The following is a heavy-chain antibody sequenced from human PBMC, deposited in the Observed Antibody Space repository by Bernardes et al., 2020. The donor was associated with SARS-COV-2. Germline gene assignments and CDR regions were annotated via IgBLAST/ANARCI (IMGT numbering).Heavy chain of an antibody. J-gene: IGHJ4*02. CDR3: ARDPGLFFTGSFDS. Sequence: SETLSLTCTVSGGSITSYYWSWIRQPPGKGLDWIGYVYHIGSTSYNPSLKSRVTISRGTSNTQFSLELRSVTAADTALYYCARDPGLFFTGSFDSWGQGSLVTVSS. CDR2: VYHIGST. CDR1: GGSITSYY. V-gene: IGHV4-59*01.